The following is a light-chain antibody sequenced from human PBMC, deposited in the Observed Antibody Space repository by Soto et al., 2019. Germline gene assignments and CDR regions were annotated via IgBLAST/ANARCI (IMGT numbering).Light chain of an antibody. CDR3: QQYNNYWT. CDR2: DAS. V-gene: IGKV1-5*01. Sequence: DIQPTRFPTSLSPSVGERVTIPYRASQSISSYLNWYQQKPGKAPKLLIYDASSLESGVPSRFSGSGSATEFTLTISSLQPDDFATYYCQQYNNYWTFGQGTKVDIK. J-gene: IGKJ1*01. CDR1: QSISSY.